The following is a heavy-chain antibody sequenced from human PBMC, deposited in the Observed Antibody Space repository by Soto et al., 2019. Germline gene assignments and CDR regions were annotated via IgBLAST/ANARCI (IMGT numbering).Heavy chain of an antibody. J-gene: IGHJ5*02. CDR3: ATSTAQAGRPMGLWFDP. CDR1: GGTFSSYA. D-gene: IGHD6-13*01. V-gene: IGHV1-69*01. Sequence: QVQLVQSGAEVKKPGSSVKVSCKASGGTFSSYAISWVRQAPGQGLEWMGGIIHIFGTANYAQKFQGRVTITADESTRTAYIELRSLRSEATAVYYCATSTAQAGRPMGLWFDPWGQGTLVTVSS. CDR2: IIHIFGTA.